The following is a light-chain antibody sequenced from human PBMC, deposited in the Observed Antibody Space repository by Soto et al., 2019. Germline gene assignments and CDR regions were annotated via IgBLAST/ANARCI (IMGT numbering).Light chain of an antibody. Sequence: EVVMTQSPATLSVSPGEGATLSCRASQGIGDTLAWYQHKPGQTPRLLISGASTRATGIPARFSGSGSGTEFTLTISSLESDDFALYFCQEYNDWPLRTFGQGTKVEIK. V-gene: IGKV3-15*01. CDR3: QEYNDWPLRT. CDR2: GAS. J-gene: IGKJ1*01. CDR1: QGIGDT.